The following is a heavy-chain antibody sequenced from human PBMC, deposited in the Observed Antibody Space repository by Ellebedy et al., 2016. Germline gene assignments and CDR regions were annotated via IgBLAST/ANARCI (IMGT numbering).Heavy chain of an antibody. V-gene: IGHV3-23*01. CDR3: AKDGDYCIGGSCYSG. CDR1: GFTFRNYA. CDR2: ISGSGGDT. J-gene: IGHJ1*01. Sequence: GGSLRLXXAASGFTFRNYAMSWVRQAPGRGPEWVSAISGSGGDTYYADSMKCRFTISRDNSKNTLYLQMNSLRAEDTAMYYCAKDGDYCIGGSCYSGWGQGTLVTVSS. D-gene: IGHD2-15*01.